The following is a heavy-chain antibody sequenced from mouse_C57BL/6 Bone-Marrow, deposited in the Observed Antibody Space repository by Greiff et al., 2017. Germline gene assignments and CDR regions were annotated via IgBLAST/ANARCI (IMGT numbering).Heavy chain of an antibody. D-gene: IGHD2-5*01. CDR2: IYPRSGNT. Sequence: VQLVESGAELVKPGASVKMSCKASGYTFTSYGISWVKQRTGQGLEWIGEIYPRSGNTYYNEKFKGKATLTADKSSSTAYMELRSLTSEDSAVYFCASCYYSNFDYWGQGTTLTVSS. V-gene: IGHV1-81*01. CDR3: ASCYYSNFDY. CDR1: GYTFTSYG. J-gene: IGHJ2*01.